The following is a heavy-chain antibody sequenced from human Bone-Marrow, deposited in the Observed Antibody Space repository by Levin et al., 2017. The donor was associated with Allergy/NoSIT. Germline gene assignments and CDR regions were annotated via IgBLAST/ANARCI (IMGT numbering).Heavy chain of an antibody. Sequence: SETLSLTCSVSSDSMYTYYWNWVRQPAGKGLEWIGRIYTTGTTNYNPSFKSRITMSIDASKNNFSLKLTSVTAADTATYYCARAGNNGDYPGHYLDSWGQGLLVTVSS. CDR2: IYTTGTT. CDR3: ARAGNNGDYPGHYLDS. V-gene: IGHV4-4*07. CDR1: SDSMYTYY. D-gene: IGHD2-21*01. J-gene: IGHJ4*02.